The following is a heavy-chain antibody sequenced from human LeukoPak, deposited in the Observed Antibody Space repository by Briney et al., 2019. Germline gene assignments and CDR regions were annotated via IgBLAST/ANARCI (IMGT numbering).Heavy chain of an antibody. J-gene: IGHJ3*02. Sequence: GGSLRLSCAASGFTFSSYWMSWVRQAPGKGLEWVANIKQDGSEEYYVDSVKGRFTISRDNAKNSLYLQMNSLRAEDTAVYYCARDRSPGAFDIWGQGTMVTVSS. CDR2: IKQDGSEE. CDR1: GFTFSSYW. V-gene: IGHV3-7*01. CDR3: ARDRSPGAFDI.